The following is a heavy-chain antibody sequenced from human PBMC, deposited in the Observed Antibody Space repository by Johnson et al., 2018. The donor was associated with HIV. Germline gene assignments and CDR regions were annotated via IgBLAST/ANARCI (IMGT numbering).Heavy chain of an antibody. Sequence: EVQLVESGGGVVQPGRSLRLSCAASGFTFNDYGMSWVRQAPGKGLEWVSGINWNGGSIGYADSVKGRFTISRDNAKNSLYLQMNSLRAEDTALYYCAKGREQGYCDGGVCADSFDVWGQGTLVTVSS. CDR3: AKGREQGYCDGGVCADSFDV. CDR2: INWNGGSI. J-gene: IGHJ3*01. V-gene: IGHV3-20*04. CDR1: GFTFNDYG. D-gene: IGHD2-8*02.